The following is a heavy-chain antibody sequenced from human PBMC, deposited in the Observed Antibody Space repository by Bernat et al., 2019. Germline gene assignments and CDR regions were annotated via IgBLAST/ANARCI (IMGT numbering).Heavy chain of an antibody. Sequence: QVQLQQWGAGLLKPSETLSVTCAVYGGSFSGYYWSWIRQPPGKGLEWIWEINHSGSTNYNPSLKSRVTLSVDQPKDQLSLKLSPATAADTAVYYCAGVNRYYDSWSGYSIYYYMDVWGRGTPVTVSS. CDR3: AGVNRYYDSWSGYSIYYYMDV. J-gene: IGHJ6*03. CDR2: INHSGST. CDR1: GGSFSGYY. V-gene: IGHV4-34*01. D-gene: IGHD3-3*01.